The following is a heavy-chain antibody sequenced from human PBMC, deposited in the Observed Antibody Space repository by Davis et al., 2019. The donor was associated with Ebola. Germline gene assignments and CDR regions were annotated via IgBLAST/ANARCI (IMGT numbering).Heavy chain of an antibody. CDR3: ARDRNTIFGVAYYYYGIDV. V-gene: IGHV1-18*01. D-gene: IGHD3-3*01. Sequence: ASVKVSCKASGYSFTDDGISWVRQAPGQGLEWMGWISTYNGNTNYAQKVQGRITMTTDTSTSTAYMELRSLRSDDTARYYCARDRNTIFGVAYYYYGIDVWGQGTTVTVSS. J-gene: IGHJ6*02. CDR1: GYSFTDDG. CDR2: ISTYNGNT.